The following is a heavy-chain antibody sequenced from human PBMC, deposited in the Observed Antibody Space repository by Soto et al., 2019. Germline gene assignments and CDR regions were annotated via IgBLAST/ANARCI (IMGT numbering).Heavy chain of an antibody. V-gene: IGHV3-23*01. Sequence: EVQLLEAGGGFVQPGESLRRSCAASGFTFSLSAMRWVRQAPGRGLEWVSAISGGGGSTEYADSVKGRFTISRDNSKDTVHLQMNSLRAEDTAVYYCAKGPEYDILTGCDYWGQGALVTVSS. CDR1: GFTFSLSA. J-gene: IGHJ4*02. CDR2: ISGGGGST. D-gene: IGHD3-9*01. CDR3: AKGPEYDILTGCDY.